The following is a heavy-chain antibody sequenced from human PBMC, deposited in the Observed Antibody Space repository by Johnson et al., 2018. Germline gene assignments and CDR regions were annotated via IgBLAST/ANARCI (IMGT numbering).Heavy chain of an antibody. Sequence: QVQLVQSGGGVVQPGRSLRLSCAASGFTFSSYGMHWVRQAPGKGLEWVAVISYDGSNKYYADSVKGRFTISRDNSKNTLYLQMTSLRAEETAVYYSAKDSIAVAGTDRYYYMDVWGKGTTVTGS. D-gene: IGHD6-19*01. CDR2: ISYDGSNK. CDR3: AKDSIAVAGTDRYYYMDV. J-gene: IGHJ6*03. V-gene: IGHV3-30*18. CDR1: GFTFSSYG.